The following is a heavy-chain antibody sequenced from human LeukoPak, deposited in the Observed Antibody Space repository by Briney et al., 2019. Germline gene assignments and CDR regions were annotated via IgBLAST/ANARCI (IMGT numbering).Heavy chain of an antibody. CDR2: INPSSGST. V-gene: IGHV1-46*01. Sequence: ASVTVSFKASGYTFTNYYMHWVRQAPGQGLEWMGIINPSSGSTSYAQKFQGRVTMTRDTSTSTVYLELSRLRSEDTAVYFCARVVPRYYDTSGANWFDPWGQGTLVTVSS. CDR1: GYTFTNYY. J-gene: IGHJ5*02. CDR3: ARVVPRYYDTSGANWFDP. D-gene: IGHD3-22*01.